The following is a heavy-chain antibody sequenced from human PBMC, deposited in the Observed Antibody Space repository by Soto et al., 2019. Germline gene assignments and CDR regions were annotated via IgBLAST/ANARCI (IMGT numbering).Heavy chain of an antibody. J-gene: IGHJ4*02. D-gene: IGHD4-17*01. V-gene: IGHV4-39*01. CDR3: ARHDYGGGNY. CDR1: GGSISRSSYY. Sequence: QLQLQESGPGLVKPSETLSLTCTVSGGSISRSSYYWGWIRQPPGKGLEWIGSIYYSGSTYYNPALXGRVXIXIDTSKNQFSLKLSSVTAADTAVYYCARHDYGGGNYWGQGTLVTVSS. CDR2: IYYSGST.